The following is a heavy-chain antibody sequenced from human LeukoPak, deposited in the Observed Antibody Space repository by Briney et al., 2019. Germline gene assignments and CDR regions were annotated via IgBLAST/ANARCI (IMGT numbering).Heavy chain of an antibody. CDR1: GGSISSGDYS. D-gene: IGHD2-21*01. J-gene: IGHJ5*02. CDR3: AREPATVVNNWFDP. Sequence: MPSETLSLTCTVSGGSISSGDYSWSWIRQPPGKGLEWIGEINHSGSTNYNPSLKSRVTISVDTSKNQFSLKLSSVTAADTAVYYCAREPATVVNNWFDPWGQGTLVTVSS. CDR2: INHSGST. V-gene: IGHV4-39*07.